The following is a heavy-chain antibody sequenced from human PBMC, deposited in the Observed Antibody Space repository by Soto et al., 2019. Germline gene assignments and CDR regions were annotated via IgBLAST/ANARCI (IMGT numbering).Heavy chain of an antibody. CDR3: PKDPRPQPIPAATPGWFEP. CDR2: IYFTGKT. V-gene: IGHV4-31*09. CDR1: GDSIRDGGYY. Sequence: ANLQESGPGLVKPSETLSLTCTVSGDSIRDGGYYWAWIRQRPGKGLEWMGHIYFTGKTNYNQFLGNRGTMFVDLSMIQLNLTFTSATAADTAVYCCPKDPRPQPIPAATPGWFEPRGQGISVTVTS. J-gene: IGHJ5*02. D-gene: IGHD6-25*01.